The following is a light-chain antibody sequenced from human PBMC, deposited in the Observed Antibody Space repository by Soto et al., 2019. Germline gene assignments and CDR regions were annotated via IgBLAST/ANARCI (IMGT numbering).Light chain of an antibody. CDR1: QSVSDY. J-gene: IGKJ5*01. V-gene: IGKV3-11*01. CDR2: DAS. Sequence: PGERATLSCRASQSVSDYLAWYQQKPGQAPRLLIYDASNRATGIPPRFGGSGSGTDFTLTISSLEPEDFAVYYCQQRSNWPITFGQGTRLEIK. CDR3: QQRSNWPIT.